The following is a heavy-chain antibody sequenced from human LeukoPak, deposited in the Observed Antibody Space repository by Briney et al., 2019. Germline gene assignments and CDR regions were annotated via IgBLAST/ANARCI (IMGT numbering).Heavy chain of an antibody. CDR3: AKWGRTETIGTIWYGPLDH. D-gene: IGHD2-2*01. CDR2: IGGGDDIT. Sequence: LSGGSLRLSCTTSGFTFGKYIMTWVRQAPGNGLEWVSSIGGGDDITFYADSVKGRFRISRDDSKNTVFLQISSLRVEDTARYYCAKWGRTETIGTIWYGPLDHWGQGTQVTVSS. V-gene: IGHV3-23*01. CDR1: GFTFGKYI. J-gene: IGHJ4*02.